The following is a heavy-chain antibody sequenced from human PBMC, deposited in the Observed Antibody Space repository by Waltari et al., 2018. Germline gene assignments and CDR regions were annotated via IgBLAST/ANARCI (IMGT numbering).Heavy chain of an antibody. J-gene: IGHJ5*02. D-gene: IGHD2-2*01. Sequence: QVQLQESGPGLVKPSETLSLTCAVSGYSISSGYYWGWIRQPPGKGLEWIGSIYHSGSTYYNPSLKSRVTISVDTSKNQFSLKLSSVTAADTAVYYCAREQRVVPAAMGMPAPFWFDPWGQGTLVTVSS. CDR2: IYHSGST. CDR1: GYSISSGYY. V-gene: IGHV4-38-2*02. CDR3: AREQRVVPAAMGMPAPFWFDP.